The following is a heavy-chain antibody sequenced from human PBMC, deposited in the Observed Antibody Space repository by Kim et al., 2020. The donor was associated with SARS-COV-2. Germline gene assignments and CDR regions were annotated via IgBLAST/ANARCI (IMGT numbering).Heavy chain of an antibody. J-gene: IGHJ6*03. Sequence: RFTISRDNSKNTLYLQMNSLRAEDTAVYYCARDGLMLELRSWYYYYYMDVWGKGTTVTVSS. D-gene: IGHD1-7*01. CDR3: ARDGLMLELRSWYYYYYMDV. V-gene: IGHV3-30*01.